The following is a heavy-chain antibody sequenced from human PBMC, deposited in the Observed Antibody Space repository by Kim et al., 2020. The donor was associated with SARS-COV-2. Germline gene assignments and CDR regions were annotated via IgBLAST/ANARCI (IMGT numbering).Heavy chain of an antibody. V-gene: IGHV1-58*01. D-gene: IGHD6-25*01. J-gene: IGHJ4*02. CDR3: AVTRASGGRPFDY. Sequence: YEQKFQERVTITRDMSTSTAYMELSSLRSEDTAVYYCAVTRASGGRPFDYWGQGTLVTVAS.